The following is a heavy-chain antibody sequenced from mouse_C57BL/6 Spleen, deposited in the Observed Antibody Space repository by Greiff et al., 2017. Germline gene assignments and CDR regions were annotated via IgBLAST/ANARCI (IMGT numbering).Heavy chain of an antibody. V-gene: IGHV1-69*01. CDR2: IDPSDSYT. D-gene: IGHD2-1*01. CDR3: VYGRGYAMDD. Sequence: VQLQQPGAELVMPGASVKLSCKASGYTFTSYWMHWVKQRPGQGLEWIGEIDPSDSYTNYNQKFKGKSTLTVDKSSSTAYMQLSSLTSEDSAVYYCVYGRGYAMDDWGQGTSVTVSS. CDR1: GYTFTSYW. J-gene: IGHJ4*01.